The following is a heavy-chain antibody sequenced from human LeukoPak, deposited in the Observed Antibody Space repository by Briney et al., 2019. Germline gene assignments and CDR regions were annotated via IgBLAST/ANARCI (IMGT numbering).Heavy chain of an antibody. V-gene: IGHV3-23*01. D-gene: IGHD5-24*01. J-gene: IGHJ4*02. CDR3: AKVREMATIRYYFDY. CDR1: GLTFSSYA. Sequence: GGSLRLSCAASGLTFSSYAMSWVRQAPGKGLEWVSAISGSGGSTYYADSVKGRFTISRDNSKNTLYLQMNSLRAEDTAVYYCAKVREMATIRYYFDYWGQGTLVTVSS. CDR2: ISGSGGST.